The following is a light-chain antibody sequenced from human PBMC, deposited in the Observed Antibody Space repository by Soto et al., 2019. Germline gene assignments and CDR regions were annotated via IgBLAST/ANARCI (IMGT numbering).Light chain of an antibody. V-gene: IGKV3-15*01. CDR2: GAS. J-gene: IGKJ2*01. CDR1: QSVSSN. Sequence: EIVMTQSPATLSVSPGERATLSCRVSQSVSSNLAWYQQKPGQAPRLLIYGASTRATGIPARLSGSGSGTEFTLTISSLQSEDFVVYYCQQHDKWPFTFGQGTKLDIK. CDR3: QQHDKWPFT.